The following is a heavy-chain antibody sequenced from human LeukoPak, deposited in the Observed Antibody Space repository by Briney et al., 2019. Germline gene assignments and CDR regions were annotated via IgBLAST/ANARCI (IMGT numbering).Heavy chain of an antibody. CDR2: IYYSGST. CDR1: GGSISSSSYY. J-gene: IGHJ3*02. CDR3: ARDGHSGSYDGAFDI. D-gene: IGHD1-26*01. Sequence: SETLSLTCTVSGGSISSSSYYWGWIRQPPGKGLEWIGSIYYSGSTYYNPSLKSRVTISVDTSKNQFSLKLSSVTAADTAVYYCARDGHSGSYDGAFDIWGQGTMVTVSS. V-gene: IGHV4-39*07.